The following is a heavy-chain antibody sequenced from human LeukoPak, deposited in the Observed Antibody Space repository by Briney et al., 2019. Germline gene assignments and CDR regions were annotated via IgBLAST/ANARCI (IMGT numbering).Heavy chain of an antibody. D-gene: IGHD6-19*01. Sequence: GGSLRLSCAASGFTLSDYYMTWIRQAPGKGLEWVSYISNSGYTIYYADSVKGRLTISRDNAKNSLYLQMNSLRAEDTAVYYCARDGNDSSGWSTEGWFDPWGQGTLVTVSS. V-gene: IGHV3-11*01. J-gene: IGHJ5*02. CDR3: ARDGNDSSGWSTEGWFDP. CDR1: GFTLSDYY. CDR2: ISNSGYTI.